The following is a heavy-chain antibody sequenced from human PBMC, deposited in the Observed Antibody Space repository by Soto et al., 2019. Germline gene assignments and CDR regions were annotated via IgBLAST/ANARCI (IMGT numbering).Heavy chain of an antibody. Sequence: GGSLRLSCAASGFTFSSYGMHWVRQAPGKGLEWVAVIWYDGSNKYYADSVKGRFTISRDNSKNTLYLQMNSLRAEDTAVYYCARGGVYSNYGTQNSAFYYYGMDVWGQGTTVTVSS. J-gene: IGHJ6*02. D-gene: IGHD4-4*01. CDR3: ARGGVYSNYGTQNSAFYYYGMDV. CDR2: IWYDGSNK. V-gene: IGHV3-33*01. CDR1: GFTFSSYG.